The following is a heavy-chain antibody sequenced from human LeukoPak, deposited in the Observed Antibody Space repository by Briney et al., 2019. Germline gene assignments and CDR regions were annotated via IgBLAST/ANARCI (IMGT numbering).Heavy chain of an antibody. J-gene: IGHJ1*01. CDR3: AKDFYCSSTSCYTPEYFQH. CDR2: IRYDGSNK. V-gene: IGHV3-30*02. D-gene: IGHD2-2*02. CDR1: GFTFSSYG. Sequence: PGRSLRLSCAASGFTFSSYGMHWVRQAPGKGLEWVAFIRYDGSNKYYADSVKGRFTISRDNSKNTLYLQMNSLRAEDTAVYYCAKDFYCSSTSCYTPEYFQHWGQGTLVTVSS.